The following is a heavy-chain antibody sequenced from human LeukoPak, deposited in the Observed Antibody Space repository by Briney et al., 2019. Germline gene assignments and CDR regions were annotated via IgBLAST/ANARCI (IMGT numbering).Heavy chain of an antibody. V-gene: IGHV4-59*08. CDR1: GGSISSYY. Sequence: PSETLSLTCTVSGGSISSYYWSWIRQPPGKGLEWIGYIYYSGSTNYNPSLKSRVTISVDTSKNQFPLKLSSVTAADTAVYYCARAKGTDVWSGYYTDWGQGTLVTVSS. CDR2: IYYSGST. CDR3: ARAKGTDVWSGYYTD. D-gene: IGHD3-3*01. J-gene: IGHJ4*02.